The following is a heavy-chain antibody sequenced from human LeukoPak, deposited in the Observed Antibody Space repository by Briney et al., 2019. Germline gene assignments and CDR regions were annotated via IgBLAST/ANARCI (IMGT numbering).Heavy chain of an antibody. Sequence: GRSLRLSCAASGFTFSTYGIHWVRQAPGKGLEWVSSISTSSSYIYYADSVKGRFTISRNNPKNSLYLQMNSLRAEDTAVYYCARNRGDPSYFDYWGQGTLVTVSS. CDR3: ARNRGDPSYFDY. V-gene: IGHV3-21*01. J-gene: IGHJ4*02. CDR1: GFTFSTYG. D-gene: IGHD4-17*01. CDR2: ISTSSSYI.